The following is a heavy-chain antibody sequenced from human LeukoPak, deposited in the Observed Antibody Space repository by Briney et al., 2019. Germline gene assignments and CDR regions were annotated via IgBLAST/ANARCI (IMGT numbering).Heavy chain of an antibody. J-gene: IGHJ4*02. CDR1: GFTVSSNY. CDR2: ISGRGGTT. Sequence: GGSLRLSCAASGFTVSSNYMSWVRQAPGKGLEWVSIISGRGGTTYYADSVKGRFTISRDNSKNTVYLQMNSLRVEDTALYYCVRSLDYWGQGTLVTVSS. V-gene: IGHV3-53*01. CDR3: VRSLDY.